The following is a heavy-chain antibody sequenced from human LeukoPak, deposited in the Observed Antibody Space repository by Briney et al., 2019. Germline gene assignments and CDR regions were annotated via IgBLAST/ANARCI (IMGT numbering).Heavy chain of an antibody. CDR2: INPNSGGT. Sequence: ASVKVSCKASGYTFTGYYMHWVRQAPGQGPEWMGWINPNSGGTNYAQKFQGRVTMTRDTSISTVYMELSRLRSDDTAVYYCARDYTGSGWLDYWGQGALVTVSS. CDR3: ARDYTGSGWLDY. D-gene: IGHD6-19*01. J-gene: IGHJ4*02. V-gene: IGHV1-2*02. CDR1: GYTFTGYY.